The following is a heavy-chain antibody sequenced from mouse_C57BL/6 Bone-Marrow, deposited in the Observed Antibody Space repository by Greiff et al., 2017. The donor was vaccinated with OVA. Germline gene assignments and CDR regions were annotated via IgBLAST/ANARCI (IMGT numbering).Heavy chain of an antibody. CDR3: ARRVACLYYYAMDY. V-gene: IGHV5-2*03. CDR2: INSDGGST. CDR1: EYEFPSHD. J-gene: IGHJ4*01. Sequence: EVKVEESGGGLVQPGESLKLSCESNEYEFPSHDMSWVRKTPEKRLELVAAINSDGGSTYYPDTMERRFIISRDNTKKTLYLQMSSLRSEDTALYYCARRVACLYYYAMDYWGQGTSVTVSS. D-gene: IGHD6-1*01.